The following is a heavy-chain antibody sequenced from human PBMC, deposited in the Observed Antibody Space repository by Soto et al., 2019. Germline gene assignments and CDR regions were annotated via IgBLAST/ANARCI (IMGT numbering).Heavy chain of an antibody. CDR1: GFTLSAYW. J-gene: IGHJ3*02. D-gene: IGHD2-15*01. CDR3: ARDVSPGICSLSIDAVDI. CDR2: INRDGSKK. Sequence: EVQLEESGGDLVQPGGSLRLSCAASGFTLSAYWMTWVRQAPGKGLEWVANINRDGSKKYYLDSVRGGFTISRDTVGSALYLHIDSLRADDSALNYCARDVSPGICSLSIDAVDIWGQGTMVTVSS. V-gene: IGHV3-7*05.